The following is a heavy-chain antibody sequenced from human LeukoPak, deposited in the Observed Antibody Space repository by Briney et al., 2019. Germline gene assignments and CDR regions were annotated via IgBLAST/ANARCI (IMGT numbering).Heavy chain of an antibody. D-gene: IGHD4-17*01. J-gene: IGHJ4*02. Sequence: ASVKVSCKASGYTFTGYYMHWVRQATGQGLEWMGWMNPNSGNTGYAQKFQGRVTMTRNTSISTAYMELSSLRSEDTAVYYCARLGTVTTGDYWGQGTLVTVSS. CDR1: GYTFTGYY. CDR3: ARLGTVTTGDY. CDR2: MNPNSGNT. V-gene: IGHV1-8*02.